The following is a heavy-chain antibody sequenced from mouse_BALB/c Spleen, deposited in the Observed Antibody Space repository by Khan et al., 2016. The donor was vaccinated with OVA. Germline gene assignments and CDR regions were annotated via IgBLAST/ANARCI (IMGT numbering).Heavy chain of an antibody. CDR1: GYSFTDYT. V-gene: IGHV1-18*01. CDR2: INPYNVGT. D-gene: IGHD1-1*01. J-gene: IGHJ3*01. Sequence: XVQLQQSGPELVKPGASVKISCKASGYSFTDYTMNWVKQSHGKNLEWIGLINPYNVGTNYNQKFKGKATLTVDKSSTTAHMELLSLTSEDSAVYYCSRGGYGGLAYWGQGTLVTVSA. CDR3: SRGGYGGLAY.